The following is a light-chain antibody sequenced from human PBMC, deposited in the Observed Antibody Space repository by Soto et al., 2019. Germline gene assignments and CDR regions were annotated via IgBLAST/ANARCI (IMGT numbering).Light chain of an antibody. V-gene: IGLV1-40*01. CDR1: NSNLGAGYD. J-gene: IGLJ1*01. CDR3: QSYDSSLSGGNV. CDR2: GNR. Sequence: QSVLTQPPSVSGAPGQRVTISCTGNNSNLGAGYDVHWYQQLPGAAPKLVIFGNRNRPSGVPERFSGSKSGTSASLAITGLQAEDEADYYCQSYDSSLSGGNVFGTGTKLTVL.